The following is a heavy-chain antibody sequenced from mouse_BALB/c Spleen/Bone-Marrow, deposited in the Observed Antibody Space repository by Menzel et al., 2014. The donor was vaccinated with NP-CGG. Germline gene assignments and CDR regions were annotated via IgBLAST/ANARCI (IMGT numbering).Heavy chain of an antibody. CDR3: ARDHYYGSSYLDY. D-gene: IGHD1-1*01. V-gene: IGHV3-6*02. Sequence: EVKVEESGPGLVKPSQSLSLTCSVTGYSITSGYYWNWIRQFPGNRLEWMGYITYDGSSNYNPSLKNRISITRDTSENQFFLKLNSVTTEDTATYYCARDHYYGSSYLDYWGQGTTLTVSS. CDR1: GYSITSGYY. J-gene: IGHJ2*01. CDR2: ITYDGSS.